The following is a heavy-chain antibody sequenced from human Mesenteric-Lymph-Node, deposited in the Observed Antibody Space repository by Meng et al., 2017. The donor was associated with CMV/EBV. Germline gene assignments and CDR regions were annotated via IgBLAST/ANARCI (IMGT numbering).Heavy chain of an antibody. J-gene: IGHJ6*02. Sequence: GESLKISCAASGFTFSSYGMHWVRQAPGKGLEWVAFIRYDGSNKYYADSVKGRFTISRDNSKNTLYLQINNVRAEDTAVFYCAKDRADYYAMDVWGQGTTVTVSS. CDR1: GFTFSSYG. CDR2: IRYDGSNK. CDR3: AKDRADYYAMDV. V-gene: IGHV3-30*02.